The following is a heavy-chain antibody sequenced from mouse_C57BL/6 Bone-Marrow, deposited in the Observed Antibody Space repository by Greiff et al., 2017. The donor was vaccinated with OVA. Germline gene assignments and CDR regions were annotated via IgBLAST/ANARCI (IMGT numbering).Heavy chain of an antibody. CDR1: GFTFSDYY. CDR2: ISNGGGST. J-gene: IGHJ1*03. D-gene: IGHD4-1*01. V-gene: IGHV5-12*01. Sequence: EVQGVESGGGLVQPGGSLKLSCAASGFTFSDYYMYWVRQTPEKRLEWVAYISNGGGSTYYPDTVKGRFTISRDNAKNTLYLQMSRLKSEDTAMYYCARQNWERNGDFDVWGTGTTVTVSS. CDR3: ARQNWERNGDFDV.